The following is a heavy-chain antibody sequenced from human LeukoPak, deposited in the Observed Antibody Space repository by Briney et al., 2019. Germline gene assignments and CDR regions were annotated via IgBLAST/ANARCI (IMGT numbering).Heavy chain of an antibody. V-gene: IGHV4-38-2*01. J-gene: IGHJ6*04. CDR3: ARSPPLEWFVDV. D-gene: IGHD3-3*01. CDR1: GYSISSGYY. Sequence: PSETLSLTCAVSGYSISSGYYWGWIRQPPGKALEWIGSIYHSGSTYYNPSLKSRVTISVDTSKNQFSLKLSSVTAADTAVYYCARSPPLEWFVDVWGKGTTVTVSS. CDR2: IYHSGST.